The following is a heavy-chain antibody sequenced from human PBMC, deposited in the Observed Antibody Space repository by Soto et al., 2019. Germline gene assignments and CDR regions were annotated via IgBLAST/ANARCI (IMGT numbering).Heavy chain of an antibody. CDR2: IYYSGST. CDR1: GGSISSGGYY. CDR3: ARGGRRSPGMDV. V-gene: IGHV4-31*03. J-gene: IGHJ6*02. Sequence: QVQLQESGPGLVKPSQTLSLTCTVSGGSISSGGYYWSWIRQHPGKGLEWIGYIYYSGSTYYNPSLKRRVTISVDPSKNQFSLKLSSVTAADTAVYYCARGGRRSPGMDVWGQGTTVTVSS.